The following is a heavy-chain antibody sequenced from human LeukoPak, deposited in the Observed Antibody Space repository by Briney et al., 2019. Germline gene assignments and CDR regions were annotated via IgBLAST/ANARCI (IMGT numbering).Heavy chain of an antibody. V-gene: IGHV4-39*01. CDR3: ARLYSQQLVMFDY. CDR2: IYYSGST. Sequence: PSETLSLTCTVSGDSISIGNYYWVWIRQPPGEGLEWIASIYYSGSTYYNPSLKSRVTISIDMSKNQFSLRLSSVTAADTAVYYCARLYSQQLVMFDYWGQGTLVTVSS. CDR1: GDSISIGNYY. D-gene: IGHD6-13*01. J-gene: IGHJ4*02.